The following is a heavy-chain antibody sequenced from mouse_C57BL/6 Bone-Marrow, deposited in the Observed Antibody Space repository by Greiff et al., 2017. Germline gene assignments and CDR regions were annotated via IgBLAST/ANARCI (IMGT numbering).Heavy chain of an antibody. Sequence: QVQLQQPGAELVKPGASVKMSCKASGYTFTSYWITWVKQRPGQGLEWIGDIYPGSGSTNYNEKFKSKATLTVDTSSSTAYMQLSSLTSEDSAVYYCARGPHYYGSSWFAYWGQGTLVTVSA. D-gene: IGHD1-1*01. CDR3: ARGPHYYGSSWFAY. CDR1: GYTFTSYW. CDR2: IYPGSGST. V-gene: IGHV1-55*01. J-gene: IGHJ3*01.